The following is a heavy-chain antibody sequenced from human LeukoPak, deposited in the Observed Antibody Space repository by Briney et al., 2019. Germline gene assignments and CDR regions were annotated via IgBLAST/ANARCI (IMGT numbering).Heavy chain of an antibody. J-gene: IGHJ4*02. D-gene: IGHD2-15*01. CDR1: GYTFTGYY. CDR2: INPNSGGT. CDR3: ASQYCSGGSCHDY. Sequence: ASVKVSCKASGYTFTGYYMHWVRQAPGQGLEWMGRINPNSGGTNYAQKFQGRVTMTGDTSISTAYMELSRLRSDDTAVYYCASQYCSGGSCHDYWGQGTLVTVSS. V-gene: IGHV1-2*06.